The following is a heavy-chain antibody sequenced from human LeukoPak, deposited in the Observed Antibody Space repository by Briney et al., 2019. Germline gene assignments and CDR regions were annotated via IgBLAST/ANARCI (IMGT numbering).Heavy chain of an antibody. J-gene: IGHJ4*02. CDR2: ISGSGGST. V-gene: IGHV3-23*01. CDR3: AKDRKYCSGGSCYLYYFDY. CDR1: GFTSSSYA. Sequence: GGSLRLSCAASGFTSSSYAMSWVRQAPGKGLEWVSAISGSGGSTYYADSVKGRFTISRDNSKNTLYLQMNSLRAEDTAVYYCAKDRKYCSGGSCYLYYFDYWGQGTLVTVSS. D-gene: IGHD2-15*01.